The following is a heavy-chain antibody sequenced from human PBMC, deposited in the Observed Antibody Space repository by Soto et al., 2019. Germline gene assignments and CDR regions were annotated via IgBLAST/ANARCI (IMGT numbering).Heavy chain of an antibody. CDR3: ARIDYGDDY. Sequence: EVHLVESGGGLVQPGGSLRLTCAASGFTVSSKFMSWVRQAPGKGLEWVSVIYSGGSTHHADSVKGRFTISRDNSKNTLYLQMNSLRAEDTAVYYCARIDYGDDYWGQGTLVTVSS. V-gene: IGHV3-66*01. J-gene: IGHJ4*02. D-gene: IGHD4-17*01. CDR1: GFTVSSKF. CDR2: IYSGGST.